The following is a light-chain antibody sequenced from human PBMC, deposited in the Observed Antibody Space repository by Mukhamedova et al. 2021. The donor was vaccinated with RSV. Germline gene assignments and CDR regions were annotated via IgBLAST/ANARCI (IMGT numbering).Light chain of an antibody. Sequence: YVSWYQHNPGKAPQLMIYEVSNRPSGVSNRFSGSKSGNTASLTISGLQAEDEADYYCSSFTTSSTWVFGGGTKLTVL. CDR3: SSFTTSSTWV. CDR1: Y. CDR2: EVS. V-gene: IGLV2-14*01. J-gene: IGLJ3*02.